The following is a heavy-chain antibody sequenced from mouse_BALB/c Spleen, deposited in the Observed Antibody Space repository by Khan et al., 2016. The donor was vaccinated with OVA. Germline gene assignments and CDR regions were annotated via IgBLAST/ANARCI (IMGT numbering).Heavy chain of an antibody. CDR3: ATSYFYGYCFDY. J-gene: IGHJ2*01. V-gene: IGHV5-17*02. Sequence: EVELVESGGGLVQPGGSRKLSCAASGFTFSSYGMHWVRQAPERGLEWVAYISGDSNTIYYADTVKGRFTISRDNPRNTLFLQMTSLMSEDTAMYYCATSYFYGYCFDYWGPGTTLTVSS. CDR1: GFTFSSYG. D-gene: IGHD1-1*01. CDR2: ISGDSNTI.